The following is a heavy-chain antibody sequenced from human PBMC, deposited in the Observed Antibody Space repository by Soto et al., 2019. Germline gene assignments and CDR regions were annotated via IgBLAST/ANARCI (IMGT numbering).Heavy chain of an antibody. Sequence: QITLNESGPTQVKPRQTLTLTCTFSGFSLTTSGVGVGWIRQSPGKAPEWLALIYWDDDERYSPSLKSRLTITKDTCKNQVVLTMADLDPADTATYYCAHRVLRTVFGLVTTTAIYFDFWGQGTPVAVSS. V-gene: IGHV2-5*02. D-gene: IGHD3-3*01. CDR3: AHRVLRTVFGLVTTTAIYFDF. J-gene: IGHJ4*02. CDR2: IYWDDDE. CDR1: GFSLTTSGVG.